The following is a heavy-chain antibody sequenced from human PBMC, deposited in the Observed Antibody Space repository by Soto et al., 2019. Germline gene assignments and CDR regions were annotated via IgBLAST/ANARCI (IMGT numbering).Heavy chain of an antibody. Sequence: QVQLVESGGGVVQPGRSLRLSCAASGFIFSSFCMHWVRQAPGKGLEWVAVISYHGRNTYYADSVKGRVTISRDNSKNTLYLQMNSLRPDDTAIYYCAKYADNGEHGDWFDPWGQGTLVTVSS. CDR3: AKYADNGEHGDWFDP. D-gene: IGHD4-17*01. V-gene: IGHV3-30*18. J-gene: IGHJ5*02. CDR2: ISYHGRNT. CDR1: GFIFSSFC.